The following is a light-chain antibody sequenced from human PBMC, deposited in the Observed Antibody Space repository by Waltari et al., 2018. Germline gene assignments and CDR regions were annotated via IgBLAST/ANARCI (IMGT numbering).Light chain of an antibody. Sequence: SSELTQDPAVSVAMGQTVRITCQGDSLRSYYASWYQQRPGQAPILVMYDKNNRPSGFPDRFYGSRSQNTASLTITGAQAEDEASYYCHSRDASGVAGSFGGGTKLTVL. V-gene: IGLV3-19*01. J-gene: IGLJ2*01. CDR3: HSRDASGVAGS. CDR1: SLRSYY. CDR2: DKN.